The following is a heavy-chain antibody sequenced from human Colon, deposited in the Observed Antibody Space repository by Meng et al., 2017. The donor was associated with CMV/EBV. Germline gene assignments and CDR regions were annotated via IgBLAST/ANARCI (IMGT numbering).Heavy chain of an antibody. CDR2: IFNSGAT. Sequence: SGASISAGGYYWSWIRQHPGKGLEWIGYIFNSGATSKNPSLNSRVIISVDTSKNQFSLKLTSVTAADTAVYFCARGALGSCTGSSCYSWGQGTLVTVSS. V-gene: IGHV4-31*02. CDR1: GASISAGGYY. D-gene: IGHD6-19*01. CDR3: ARGALGSCTGSSCYS. J-gene: IGHJ4*02.